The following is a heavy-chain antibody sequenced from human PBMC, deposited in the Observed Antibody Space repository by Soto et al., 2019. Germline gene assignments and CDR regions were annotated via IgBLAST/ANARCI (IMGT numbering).Heavy chain of an antibody. Sequence: EVQLLESGGGLVQPGGSLRLSCAASGFTFSSDAMSWVRQAPGKGLEWVSAISGSGGSTYYADSVKGRFTISRDNSKNTLYLQMNSLRAGDTAVYYCAKVNGYSSGWFDYWGQGTLVTVSS. CDR2: ISGSGGST. D-gene: IGHD6-19*01. CDR3: AKVNGYSSGWFDY. V-gene: IGHV3-23*01. J-gene: IGHJ4*02. CDR1: GFTFSSDA.